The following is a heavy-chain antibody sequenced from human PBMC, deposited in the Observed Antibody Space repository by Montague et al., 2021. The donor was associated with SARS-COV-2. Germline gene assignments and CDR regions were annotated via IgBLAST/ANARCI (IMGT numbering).Heavy chain of an antibody. J-gene: IGHJ4*02. CDR3: ARGFDY. CDR1: GGSISSYY. V-gene: IGHV4-59*01. CDR2: INYSGST. Sequence: SETLSLTCTVYGGSISSYYWSWIRQPPGKGLEWIGYINYSGSTNNNPSLKSRVTISVDTSKNQFSLKLSSVTAADTAVYYCARGFDYWGRGTLVTVSS.